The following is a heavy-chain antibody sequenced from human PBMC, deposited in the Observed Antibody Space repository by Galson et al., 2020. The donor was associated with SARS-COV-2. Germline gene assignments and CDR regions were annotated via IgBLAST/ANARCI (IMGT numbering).Heavy chain of an antibody. CDR2: IYYSGST. CDR1: GGSISSSSYY. V-gene: IGHV4-39*01. Sequence: SETLSLTCTVSGGSISSSSYYWGWIRQPPGKGLEWIGSIYYSGSTYYNPSLKSRVTISVDTSKNQFSLKLSSVTAADTAVYYCARVGSSSWYGKYYYYYGMDVWGQGTTVTVSS. D-gene: IGHD6-13*01. CDR3: ARVGSSSWYGKYYYYYGMDV. J-gene: IGHJ6*02.